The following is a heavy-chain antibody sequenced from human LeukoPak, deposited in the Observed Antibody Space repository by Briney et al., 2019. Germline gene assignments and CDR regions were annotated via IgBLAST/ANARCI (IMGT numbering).Heavy chain of an antibody. CDR1: GFTFSSYA. V-gene: IGHV3-30*04. CDR2: ISYDGSHK. Sequence: PGGSLRLSCAASGFTFSSYAMHWVRQAPGKGLEWVAVISYDGSHKYYADSLKGRFTISRDNSKNTLYLQMNSLRAEDTAVYYCAKVGIVVVPAVQYYFDYWGQGTLVTVSS. D-gene: IGHD2-2*01. J-gene: IGHJ4*02. CDR3: AKVGIVVVPAVQYYFDY.